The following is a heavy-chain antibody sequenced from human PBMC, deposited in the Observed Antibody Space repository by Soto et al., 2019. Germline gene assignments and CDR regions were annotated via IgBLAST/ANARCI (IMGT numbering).Heavy chain of an antibody. CDR3: ARGGVTPVDQGADYAFDV. Sequence: SETLSLTCTVSGGSISSYYWSWIRQPPGKGLEWIGYIYYSGSTNYNPSLKSRVTISVDTSKNQFSLKLSSATAADTAVYYCARGGVTPVDQGADYAFDVWGQGTMVTVSS. J-gene: IGHJ3*01. CDR1: GGSISSYY. V-gene: IGHV4-59*01. D-gene: IGHD2-15*01. CDR2: IYYSGST.